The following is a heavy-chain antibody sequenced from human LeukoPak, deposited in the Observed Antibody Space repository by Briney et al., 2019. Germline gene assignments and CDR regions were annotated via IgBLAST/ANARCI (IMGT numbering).Heavy chain of an antibody. V-gene: IGHV3-7*01. CDR1: GFTFNNYW. CDR2: INKDGSEK. Sequence: PGGSLRLSCTASGFTFNNYWMSWVRQTPGKGLEWVANINKDGSEKYYLDSVRGRFTISRDNAKNSLSLQMSSLRGEDTAVYYCARELVLGPAEYFQNWGQGTLVTVSS. D-gene: IGHD2-2*01. CDR3: ARELVLGPAEYFQN. J-gene: IGHJ1*01.